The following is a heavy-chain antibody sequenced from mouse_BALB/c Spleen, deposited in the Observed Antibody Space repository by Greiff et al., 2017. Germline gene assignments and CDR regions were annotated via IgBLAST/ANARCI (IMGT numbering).Heavy chain of an antibody. CDR1: GYTFTSYY. Sequence: QVHVKQSGAELVKPGASVKLSCKASGYTFTSYYMYWVKQRPGQGLEWIGEINPSNGGTNFNEKFKSKATLTVDKSSSTAYMQLSSLTSEDSAVYYCTRSGYGNYGFAYWGQGTLVTVSA. V-gene: IGHV1S81*02. J-gene: IGHJ3*01. CDR3: TRSGYGNYGFAY. D-gene: IGHD2-1*01. CDR2: INPSNGGT.